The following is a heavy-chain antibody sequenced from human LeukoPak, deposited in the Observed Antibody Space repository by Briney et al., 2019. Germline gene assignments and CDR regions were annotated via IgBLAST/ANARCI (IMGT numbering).Heavy chain of an antibody. CDR3: ARDVSGSTSCYGMDV. Sequence: SVKVSCKASGGTFISYAISWVRQAPGQGLEWMGGIIPIFGTANYAQKFQGRVTITADESTSTAYMELSSLRSEDTAVYYCARDVSGSTSCYGMDVWGKGTTVTVSS. J-gene: IGHJ6*04. D-gene: IGHD2-2*01. CDR2: IIPIFGTA. V-gene: IGHV1-69*01. CDR1: GGTFISYA.